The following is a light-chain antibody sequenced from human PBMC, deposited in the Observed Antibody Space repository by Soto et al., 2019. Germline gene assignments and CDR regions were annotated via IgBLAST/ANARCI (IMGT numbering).Light chain of an antibody. J-gene: IGLJ1*01. CDR2: EVR. Sequence: QSALTQPASVSGSPGQSITISCAGSNSDIGSYKYVSWFQQHPGNAPKLIISEVRDRPSGVSTRFYGSKSGNTASLTISGLQPEDEADYYCSSYTTSGTPYVFGTGTKVTVL. CDR3: SSYTTSGTPYV. V-gene: IGLV2-14*01. CDR1: NSDIGSYKY.